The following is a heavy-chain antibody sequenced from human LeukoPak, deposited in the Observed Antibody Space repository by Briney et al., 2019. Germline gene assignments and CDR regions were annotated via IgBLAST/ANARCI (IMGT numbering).Heavy chain of an antibody. D-gene: IGHD4-23*01. CDR3: AREGGDYGGNSQFWYFDL. J-gene: IGHJ2*01. Sequence: PSETLSLTCTVSGGSISSSSYYWGWIRQPPGKGLKWIGSIYYSGSTYYNPSLKSRVTISVDTSKNQFSLKLSSVTAADTAVYYCAREGGDYGGNSQFWYFDLWGRGTQVTVSS. CDR2: IYYSGST. CDR1: GGSISSSSYY. V-gene: IGHV4-39*07.